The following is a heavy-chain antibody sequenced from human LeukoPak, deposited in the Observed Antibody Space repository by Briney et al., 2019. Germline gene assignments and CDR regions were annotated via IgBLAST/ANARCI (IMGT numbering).Heavy chain of an antibody. V-gene: IGHV4-39*07. CDR1: GGSISSSSYY. J-gene: IGHJ4*02. CDR2: IYYSGST. Sequence: PSETLSLTCTVSGGSISSSSYYWGWIRQPPGKGLGWIGSIYYSGSTYYNPSLKSRVTISVDTSKNQFSLKLSSVTAADTAVYYCARDIAARPIIDWGQGTLVTVSS. D-gene: IGHD6-6*01. CDR3: ARDIAARPIID.